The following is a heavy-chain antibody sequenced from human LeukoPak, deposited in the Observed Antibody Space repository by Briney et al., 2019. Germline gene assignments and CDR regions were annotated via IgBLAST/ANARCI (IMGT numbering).Heavy chain of an antibody. CDR3: ARGLLGIVGASTPFDY. J-gene: IGHJ4*02. D-gene: IGHD1-26*01. Sequence: PSETLSLTCTVSGGSISDYYWSWIRQPPGKGLEWIGYIYYIGSTNYNPSLKSRATISLNTSKNQFSLRLSSVTAADTAVYSCARGLLGIVGASTPFDYWGQGTLVTVSS. CDR1: GGSISDYY. CDR2: IYYIGST. V-gene: IGHV4-59*01.